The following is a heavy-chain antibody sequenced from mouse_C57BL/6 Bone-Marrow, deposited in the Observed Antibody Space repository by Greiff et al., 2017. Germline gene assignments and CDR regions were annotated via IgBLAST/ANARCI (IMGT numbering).Heavy chain of an antibody. Sequence: DVMLVESGGGLVKPGGSLKLSCAASGFTFSDYGMHWVRQAPEKGLEWVAYISSGSSTIYYADTVKGRFTISRDNAKNTLFLQMTSLRSEDTAMYYCARLYDYDGEFAYWGQGTLVTVSA. V-gene: IGHV5-17*01. CDR2: ISSGSSTI. CDR3: ARLYDYDGEFAY. CDR1: GFTFSDYG. J-gene: IGHJ3*01. D-gene: IGHD2-4*01.